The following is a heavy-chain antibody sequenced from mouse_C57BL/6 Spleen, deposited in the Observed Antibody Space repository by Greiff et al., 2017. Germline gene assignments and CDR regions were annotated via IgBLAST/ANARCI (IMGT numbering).Heavy chain of an antibody. Sequence: QVQLKQPGAELVRPGSSVKLSCKASGYTFTSYWMHWVKQRPIQGLEWIGNIDPSDSETHYNQKFKDKATLTVDKSSSTAYMQLSSLTSEDSAVYYCARWGLRGYYFDYWGQGTTLTVSS. CDR2: IDPSDSET. J-gene: IGHJ2*01. D-gene: IGHD2-13*01. CDR1: GYTFTSYW. CDR3: ARWGLRGYYFDY. V-gene: IGHV1-52*01.